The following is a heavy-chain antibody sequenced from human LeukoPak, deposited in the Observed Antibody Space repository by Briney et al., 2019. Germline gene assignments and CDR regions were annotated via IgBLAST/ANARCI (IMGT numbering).Heavy chain of an antibody. V-gene: IGHV4-39*07. CDR2: IYYSGST. J-gene: IGHJ4*02. Sequence: MPSETLSLTCVVSGDSISSTSYYWGWIRQPPGKGLEWIGSIYYSGSTNYNPSLKSRVTISVDTSKNQFSLKLSSVTAADTAVYYCARDGVVTMELDSWGQGTLVTVSS. CDR1: GDSISSTSYY. D-gene: IGHD3-3*01. CDR3: ARDGVVTMELDS.